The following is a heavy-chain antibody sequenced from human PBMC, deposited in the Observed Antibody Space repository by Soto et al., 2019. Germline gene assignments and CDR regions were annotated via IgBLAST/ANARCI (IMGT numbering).Heavy chain of an antibody. V-gene: IGHV1-18*01. J-gene: IGHJ2*01. Sequence: QVPLVQSGAEVKKPGASVKVSCKASGYTFNNYGISWVPQAPGQGLEWMGWIGPYNGNTDHAQNFQGRVTMTTDTSTNTAYMELRSLRSDDTALYYCARCYCSVGSCYTCWHFDLWGRGTLVTVSS. D-gene: IGHD2-15*01. CDR3: ARCYCSVGSCYTCWHFDL. CDR1: GYTFNNYG. CDR2: IGPYNGNT.